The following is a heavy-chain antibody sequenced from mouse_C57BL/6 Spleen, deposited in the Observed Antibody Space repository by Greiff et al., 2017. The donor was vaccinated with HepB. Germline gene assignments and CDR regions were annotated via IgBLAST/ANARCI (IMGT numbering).Heavy chain of an antibody. CDR3: TRVIYYYGSSRYWYFDV. D-gene: IGHD1-1*01. CDR1: GFTFSSYA. V-gene: IGHV5-9-1*02. J-gene: IGHJ1*03. Sequence: EVMLVESGEGLVKPGGSLKLSCAASGFTFSSYAMSWVRQTPEKRLEWVAYISSGGDYIYYADTVKGRFTISRDNARNTLYLQMSSLKSEDTAMYYCTRVIYYYGSSRYWYFDVWGTGTTVTVSS. CDR2: ISSGGDYI.